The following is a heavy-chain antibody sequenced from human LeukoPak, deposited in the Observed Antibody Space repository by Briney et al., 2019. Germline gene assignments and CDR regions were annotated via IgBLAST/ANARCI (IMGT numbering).Heavy chain of an antibody. CDR1: GGSISSYY. D-gene: IGHD3/OR15-3a*01. V-gene: IGHV4-59*01. CDR2: IYYSGST. Sequence: SETLSLTCTVSGGSISSYYWSWIRQPPGKGLEWIGYIYYSGSTNYNPSLKSRDTISVDTSKNQFSLKLSSVTAADTAVYYCARTNGLKSPIRNWGQGTLVTASS. J-gene: IGHJ4*02. CDR3: ARTNGLKSPIRN.